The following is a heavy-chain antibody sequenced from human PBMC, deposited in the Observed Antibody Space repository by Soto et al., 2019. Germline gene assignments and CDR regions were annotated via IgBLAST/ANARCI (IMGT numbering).Heavy chain of an antibody. D-gene: IGHD2-15*01. V-gene: IGHV1-18*01. Sequence: QVQLVQSGAEVKKPGASVKVSCKASGYTFTSYGISWVGQAPGQGLEWVGWISAYNGNTKYAQKLQCEVAKTTHTSTSTAYMQLRRPISDYTPLYYCSRSAPAADVGGQGTTVTVSS. CDR3: SRSAPAADV. J-gene: IGHJ6*02. CDR2: ISAYNGNT. CDR1: GYTFTSYG.